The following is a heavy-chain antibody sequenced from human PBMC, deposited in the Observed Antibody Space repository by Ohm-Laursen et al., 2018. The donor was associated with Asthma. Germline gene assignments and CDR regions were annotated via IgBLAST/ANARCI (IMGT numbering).Heavy chain of an antibody. CDR1: GYTFTSYG. CDR3: ARDYYYGDYTYLYDY. Sequence: ASVKVSCKASGYTFTSYGISWVRQAPGQGLEWMGWISAYNGNTNYAQKLQGRVTMTTDTSTSTAYMELRSLRSDDTAVYYCARDYYYGDYTYLYDYWGQGTLVTVSS. D-gene: IGHD4-17*01. J-gene: IGHJ4*02. V-gene: IGHV1-18*01. CDR2: ISAYNGNT.